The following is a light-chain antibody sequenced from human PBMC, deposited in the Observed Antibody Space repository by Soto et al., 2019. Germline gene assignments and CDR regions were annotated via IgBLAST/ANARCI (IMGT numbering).Light chain of an antibody. J-gene: IGKJ1*01. CDR3: HQYNNWPRT. V-gene: IGKV1-39*01. CDR2: AAS. Sequence: DIQMTQSPSSLSASVGDRVTITCRASQSIVTYLNWYLQKPGKAPKLLIYAASNLQSGVPSRFSGSGSGTDFTLTISSLQSEDFAVYYCHQYNNWPRTFGQGTKVDIK. CDR1: QSIVTY.